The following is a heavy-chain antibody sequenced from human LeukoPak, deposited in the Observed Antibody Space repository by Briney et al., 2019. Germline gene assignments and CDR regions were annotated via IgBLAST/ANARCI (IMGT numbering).Heavy chain of an antibody. CDR1: GFIFTNAW. V-gene: IGHV3-15*01. J-gene: IGHJ4*02. Sequence: GGSLRLSCAASGFIFTNAWMNWFRQAPGKGLEWVGRIKSKTDGGTTDYAAPVKGRFTVSRDDSKKMLYLQMNSLKTEDTGVYYCTSSSSDWGQGTLVTVSS. D-gene: IGHD6-19*01. CDR3: TSSSSD. CDR2: IKSKTDGGTT.